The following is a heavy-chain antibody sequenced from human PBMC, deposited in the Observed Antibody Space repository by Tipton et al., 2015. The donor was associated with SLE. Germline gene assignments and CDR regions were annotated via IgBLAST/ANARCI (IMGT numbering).Heavy chain of an antibody. CDR3: ARTTGLGLGFDY. J-gene: IGHJ4*02. V-gene: IGHV4-59*08. CDR1: GGSISSYY. Sequence: PGLVKPSETLSLTCTVSGGSISSYYWSWIRQPPGKGLEWIGSIYHSGSTYYNPSLKSRVTISVDTSKNQFSLKLSSVTAADTAVYYCARTTGLGLGFDYWGQGTLVTVSS. D-gene: IGHD1-1*01. CDR2: IYHSGST.